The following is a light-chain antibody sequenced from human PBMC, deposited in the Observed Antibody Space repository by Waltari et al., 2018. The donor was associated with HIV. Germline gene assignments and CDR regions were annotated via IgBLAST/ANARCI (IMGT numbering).Light chain of an antibody. CDR1: RSDVGSYNL. Sequence: QSALTQPASVSGSPGQSITISCTGTRSDVGSYNLFSWYQQHPGKAPKLMIYEGSKRPSGVSNRFSGSKSGNTASLTISGLQAEDEADYYCCSYAGSSTSVVFGGGTKLTVL. CDR2: EGS. CDR3: CSYAGSSTSVV. V-gene: IGLV2-23*01. J-gene: IGLJ2*01.